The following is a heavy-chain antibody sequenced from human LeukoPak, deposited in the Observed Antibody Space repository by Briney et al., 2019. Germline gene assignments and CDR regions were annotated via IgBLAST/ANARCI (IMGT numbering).Heavy chain of an antibody. D-gene: IGHD3-10*01. V-gene: IGHV4-39*01. J-gene: IGHJ5*02. CDR2: IYFSGNS. CDR3: ARHAYYASGSYLSQRWFDP. Sequence: PSETLSLTCTVSGGSITSGFYYWGWIRQPPGKGLEWLGNIYFSGNSYYNPSLKSRVTISVLTSKNQFFLNLNSVTAADTAVYYCARHAYYASGSYLSQRWFDPWGQGTLVTVSS. CDR1: GGSITSGFYY.